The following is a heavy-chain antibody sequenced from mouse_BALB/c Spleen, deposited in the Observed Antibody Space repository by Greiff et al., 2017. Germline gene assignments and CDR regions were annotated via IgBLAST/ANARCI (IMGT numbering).Heavy chain of an antibody. J-gene: IGHJ4*01. CDR2: INTYNDGT. D-gene: IGHD1-2*01. Sequence: VQLKQSGPELVKPGASVKMSCKASVYTFTSYVMHWVKQKPGQGLEWIGYINTYNDGTKYNEKFKGKATLTSDKSSRTAYMELSSLTSEDSAVYYYARITTATYDAMEYWGQGTSVTVSS. CDR3: ARITTATYDAMEY. V-gene: IGHV1-14*01. CDR1: VYTFTSYV.